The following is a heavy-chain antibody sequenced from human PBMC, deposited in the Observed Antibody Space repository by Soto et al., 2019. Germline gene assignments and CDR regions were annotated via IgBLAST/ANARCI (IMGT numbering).Heavy chain of an antibody. J-gene: IGHJ5*02. CDR1: GGTFNSYT. Sequence: GASVKVSCKASGGTFNSYTITWVRQAPGQGLEWVGGITPIFGSTNYAQKFQDRVTITADESTNTAYMELRELTSDDTAVYYCARVPGIVLVATKHPLVASFGLWGEGALVT. CDR2: ITPIFGST. V-gene: IGHV1-69*13. D-gene: IGHD2-8*02. CDR3: ARVPGIVLVATKHPLVASFGL.